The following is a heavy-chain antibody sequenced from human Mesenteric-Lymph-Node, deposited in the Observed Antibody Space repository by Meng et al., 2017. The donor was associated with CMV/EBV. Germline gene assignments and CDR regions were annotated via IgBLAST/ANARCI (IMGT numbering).Heavy chain of an antibody. CDR3: ARERGGVRGYSYGYSGGAFDI. CDR2: INPNSGGT. Sequence: ASVKVSCKASGYTFTGYDMHWVRQAPGQGLEWMGWINPNSGGTNYAQKFQGRVTITRDTSISTAYMELSRLRSDDTAVYYCARERGGVRGYSYGYSGGAFDIWGQGTMVTVSS. J-gene: IGHJ3*02. CDR1: GYTFTGYD. D-gene: IGHD5-18*01. V-gene: IGHV1-2*02.